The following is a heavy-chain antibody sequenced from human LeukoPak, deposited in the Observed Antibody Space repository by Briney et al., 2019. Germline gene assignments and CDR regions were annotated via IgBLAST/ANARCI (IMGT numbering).Heavy chain of an antibody. CDR2: ISTSSSYI. CDR3: ARDRGSPGRGRPDVLDF. CDR1: GFTFSNYN. J-gene: IGHJ3*01. Sequence: GGSLRLSCAASGFTFSNYNMNWVRQAPGKGLEWVSSISTSSSYIYYADSVKGRFTISRDNAKNSLYLQMNRLRAEDTAVYFCARDRGSPGRGRPDVLDFWGQGTMVTVSS. D-gene: IGHD1-26*01. V-gene: IGHV3-21*01.